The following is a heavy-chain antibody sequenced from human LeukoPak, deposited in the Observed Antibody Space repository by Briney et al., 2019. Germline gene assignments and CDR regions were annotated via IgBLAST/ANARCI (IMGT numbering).Heavy chain of an antibody. D-gene: IGHD4-17*01. CDR1: GYTFTSYA. CDR2: INTNTRNP. Sequence: ASVKVSCKASGYTFTSYAMNWVRQAPGQGLEWMGWINTNTRNPTYAQGFTGRFVFSLDASVSTAYLQISSLKAEDTAVYYCARASTTVTLGGSNYWGQGTLVTVSS. J-gene: IGHJ4*02. V-gene: IGHV7-4-1*02. CDR3: ARASTTVTLGGSNY.